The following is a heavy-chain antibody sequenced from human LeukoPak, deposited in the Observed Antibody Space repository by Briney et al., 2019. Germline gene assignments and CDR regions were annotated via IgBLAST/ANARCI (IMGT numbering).Heavy chain of an antibody. D-gene: IGHD5-12*01. V-gene: IGHV1-2*06. J-gene: IGHJ4*02. Sequence: ASVKVSCKASGYTYTGYYMHWVRQAPGQGLEWMGRINPNSGGTNYAQKFQGRVTMTRDTSISTAYMELSRLRSDDTAAYYCASYLSVSGYDFSGDYWGQGTLVTVSS. CDR3: ASYLSVSGYDFSGDY. CDR1: GYTYTGYY. CDR2: INPNSGGT.